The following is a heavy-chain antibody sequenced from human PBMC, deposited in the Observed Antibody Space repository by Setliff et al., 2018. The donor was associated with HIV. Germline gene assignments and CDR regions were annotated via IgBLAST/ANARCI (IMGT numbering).Heavy chain of an antibody. CDR3: ARVTYCGGDCYYFDY. D-gene: IGHD2-21*02. CDR2: IIPIFGTA. V-gene: IGHV1-69*13. J-gene: IGHJ4*02. Sequence: SVKVSCKASGGTFSSYGISWVRQAPGQGLEWMGGIIPIFGTANYAQKFQGRVTITADESTSTAYMELSSLRSEDTAVYYCARVTYCGGDCYYFDYWGQGTLVTVSS. CDR1: GGTFSSYG.